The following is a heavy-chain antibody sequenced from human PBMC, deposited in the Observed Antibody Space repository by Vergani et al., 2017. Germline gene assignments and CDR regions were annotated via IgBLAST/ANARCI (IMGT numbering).Heavy chain of an antibody. J-gene: IGHJ5*02. CDR3: ARGASYFDSGGYADT. Sequence: QVQLLQSGAAVRKPGSSVTVSCKASGDTFSNYAITWVRQAPGQGLQWMGRMIPTFDSKNYAPRFKGRVTLTADAAASTAYMELTSLTSEDTAVDFCARGASYFDSGGYADTWGQGTLVTVS. D-gene: IGHD3-22*01. V-gene: IGHV1-69*13. CDR1: GDTFSNYA. CDR2: MIPTFDSK.